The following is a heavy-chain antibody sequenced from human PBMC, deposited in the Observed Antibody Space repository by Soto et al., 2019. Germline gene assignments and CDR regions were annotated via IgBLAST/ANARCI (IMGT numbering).Heavy chain of an antibody. CDR1: GFTFSSYG. V-gene: IGHV3-30*03. D-gene: IGHD2-15*01. CDR3: ATAGYCSGGSSYFFDI. Sequence: GGSLRLSCAASGFTFSSYGIHWVRQAPGKGLEWVAVISNDGRNKFYADSVKGRFTISRDNSNNTLFLQMNSLRTEDTAVYYCATAGYCSGGSSYFFDIWGQGTMVTVSS. CDR2: ISNDGRNK. J-gene: IGHJ3*02.